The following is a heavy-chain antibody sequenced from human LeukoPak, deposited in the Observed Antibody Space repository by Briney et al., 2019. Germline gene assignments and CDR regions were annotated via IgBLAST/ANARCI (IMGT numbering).Heavy chain of an antibody. V-gene: IGHV3-23*01. D-gene: IGHD3-10*01. CDR2: VSSSGGST. Sequence: PGGSLRLSCAASGFTFSSYAMNWVRQAPGKGLEWVSTVSSSGGSTYYADSVKGRFTISRDNAKNSLYLQMNSLRAEDTAVYYCARDLGRGVPYYYGMDVWGQGTTVTVSS. CDR1: GFTFSSYA. J-gene: IGHJ6*02. CDR3: ARDLGRGVPYYYGMDV.